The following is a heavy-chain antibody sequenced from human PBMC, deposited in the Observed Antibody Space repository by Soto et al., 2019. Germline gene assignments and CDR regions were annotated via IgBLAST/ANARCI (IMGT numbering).Heavy chain of an antibody. J-gene: IGHJ4*02. CDR1: GFTFSSYD. V-gene: IGHV3-13*05. Sequence: PGGSLRLSCAASGFTFSSYDMHWVRQATGKGLEWVSAIGTAGDPYYPGSVKGRFTISRENAKNSLYLQMNSLRAGDTAVYYCARGXTYYYDSSGYYPDYFDYWGQGTLVTVSS. D-gene: IGHD3-22*01. CDR3: ARGXTYYYDSSGYYPDYFDY. CDR2: IGTAGDP.